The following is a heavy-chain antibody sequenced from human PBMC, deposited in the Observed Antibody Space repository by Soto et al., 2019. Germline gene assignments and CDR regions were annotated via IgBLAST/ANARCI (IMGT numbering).Heavy chain of an antibody. V-gene: IGHV4-34*01. CDR2: INHSGST. CDR1: GGSFSGYY. J-gene: IGHJ4*02. CDR3: ASVAIAAAGTGY. D-gene: IGHD6-13*01. Sequence: PSETLSLTCAVYGGSFSGYYWSWIRQPPGKGLEWIGEINHSGSTNYNPSLKSRVTISVDTSKNQFSLKLSSVTAADTAVYYCASVAIAAAGTGYWGQGTLVTVPQ.